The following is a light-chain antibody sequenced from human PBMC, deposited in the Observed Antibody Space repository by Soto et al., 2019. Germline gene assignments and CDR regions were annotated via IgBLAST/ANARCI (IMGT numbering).Light chain of an antibody. CDR2: GAS. CDR3: QQYGSSPYT. Sequence: EIVLTQSPGTLSLSPGERATLSCRASQSVSSGFLDWYQQKPGQAPRLLIYGASSRATGIPDRFSGSGSGTDFTLTISRLEPEDFVVYYCQQYGSSPYTFGQGTKLEIK. J-gene: IGKJ2*01. V-gene: IGKV3-20*01. CDR1: QSVSSGF.